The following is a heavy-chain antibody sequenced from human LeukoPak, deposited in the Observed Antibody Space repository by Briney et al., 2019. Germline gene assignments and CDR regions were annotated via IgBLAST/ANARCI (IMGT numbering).Heavy chain of an antibody. Sequence: SETLSLTCAVSGGSITSTTYYWSWIRQPPGKGLEWIGYIYHRGSTSYNPSLKSRVTISLDKSRNQFSLNLNSVTAADTAVYFCARDEGSAYPFDYWGQGTLVTVSS. V-gene: IGHV4-39*07. CDR3: ARDEGSAYPFDY. J-gene: IGHJ4*02. CDR1: GGSITSTTYY. CDR2: IYHRGST. D-gene: IGHD3-22*01.